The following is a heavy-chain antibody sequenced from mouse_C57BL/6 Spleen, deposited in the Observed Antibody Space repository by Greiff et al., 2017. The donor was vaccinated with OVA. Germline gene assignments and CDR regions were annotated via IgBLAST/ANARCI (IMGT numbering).Heavy chain of an antibody. V-gene: IGHV1-9*01. Sequence: QVQLQQSGAELMKPGASVKLSCKATGYTFTGYWIEWVKQRPGHGLEWIGEILPGSGSTNYNEKFKGKATFTADTSSNTAYMQLSSLTTEDSSIYCCARDVRNSDITAVVGTYWGQGTTLTVSS. D-gene: IGHD1-1*01. CDR1: GYTFTGYW. CDR2: ILPGSGST. J-gene: IGHJ2*01. CDR3: ARDVRNSDITAVVGTY.